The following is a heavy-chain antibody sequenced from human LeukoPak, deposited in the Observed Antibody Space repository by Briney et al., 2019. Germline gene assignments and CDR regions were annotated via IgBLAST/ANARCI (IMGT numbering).Heavy chain of an antibody. V-gene: IGHV3-53*01. Sequence: PGGSLRLSCAASGFTFSSYAMSWVRQAPGKGLEWVSVIYSGGSTYYADSVKGRFTISRDNSKNTLYLQMNSLRAEDTAVYYCARRGSGSYYNDYWGQGTLVTVSS. CDR3: ARRGSGSYYNDY. CDR2: IYSGGST. D-gene: IGHD3-10*01. J-gene: IGHJ4*02. CDR1: GFTFSSYA.